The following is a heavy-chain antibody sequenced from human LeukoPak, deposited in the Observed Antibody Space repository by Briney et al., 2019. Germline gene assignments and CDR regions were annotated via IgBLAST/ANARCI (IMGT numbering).Heavy chain of an antibody. Sequence: GSSVKVSCKASGGTFSSYAISWVRQAPGQGLEWMGRIIPIFGTANYAQKFQGRVTITTDESTSTAYMELSSLRSEDTAVYYCVRDQLVTTTEDWFDPWGQGTLVTVSS. CDR1: GGTFSSYA. CDR3: VRDQLVTTTEDWFDP. D-gene: IGHD1-1*01. J-gene: IGHJ5*02. V-gene: IGHV1-69*05. CDR2: IIPIFGTA.